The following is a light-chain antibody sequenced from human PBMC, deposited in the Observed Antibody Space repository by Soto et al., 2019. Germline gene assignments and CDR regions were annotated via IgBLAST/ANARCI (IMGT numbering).Light chain of an antibody. V-gene: IGKV3-15*01. CDR1: QSVSSN. CDR2: GAS. Sequence: EIVMTHSPATLSVSPGERATLSCRASQSVSSNLAWYQQKPGQAPRLLIYGASTRATGIPARFSGSGSGTEFTLTISSLQSEDFAVYYCQQYDTSPRTFGQGTKVEI. CDR3: QQYDTSPRT. J-gene: IGKJ1*01.